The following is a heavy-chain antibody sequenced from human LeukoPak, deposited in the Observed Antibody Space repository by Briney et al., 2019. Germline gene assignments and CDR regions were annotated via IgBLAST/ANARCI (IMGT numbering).Heavy chain of an antibody. CDR1: GFTFSNYG. J-gene: IGHJ4*02. D-gene: IGHD5-12*01. V-gene: IGHV3-23*01. Sequence: GGSLRLSCAASGFTFSNYGMSWVRQAPGKGLEWVSAISGRDSNTHYADSVKGRFTISRDNSKNTLYLQMDSLRAEDTAVYFCAKRSGYGTNGNYFDSWGQGTPVTVSS. CDR3: AKRSGYGTNGNYFDS. CDR2: ISGRDSNT.